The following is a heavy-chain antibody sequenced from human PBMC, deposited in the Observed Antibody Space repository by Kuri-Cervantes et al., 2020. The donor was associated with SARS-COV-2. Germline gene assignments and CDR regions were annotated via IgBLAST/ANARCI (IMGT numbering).Heavy chain of an antibody. J-gene: IGHJ4*02. CDR2: IKQDGSEK. CDR1: GLTFSSYW. V-gene: IGHV3-7*05. Sequence: GESLKISCAASGLTFSSYWMSWVRQAPGKGLEWVANIKQDGSEKYYVDSVKGRFTISRDNAKNSLYLQMNSLRAEDTAVYYCAKDREYSSSIGQVDYWGQGTLVTVSS. CDR3: AKDREYSSSIGQVDY. D-gene: IGHD6-6*01.